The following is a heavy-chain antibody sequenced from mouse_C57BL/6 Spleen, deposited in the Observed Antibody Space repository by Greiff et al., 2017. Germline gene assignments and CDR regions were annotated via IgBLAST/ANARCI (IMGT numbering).Heavy chain of an antibody. CDR2: IDPSDSYT. D-gene: IGHD1-2*01. Sequence: VQLQQSGAELVMPGASVKLSCKASGYTFTSYWMHWVKQRPGQGLEWIGEIDPSDSYTNYNQKFKGKSTLTVDKSSSTAYMQLSSLTSEDSAVYYCARGYHGDWYFDVWGTGTTVTVSS. V-gene: IGHV1-69*01. CDR3: ARGYHGDWYFDV. CDR1: GYTFTSYW. J-gene: IGHJ1*03.